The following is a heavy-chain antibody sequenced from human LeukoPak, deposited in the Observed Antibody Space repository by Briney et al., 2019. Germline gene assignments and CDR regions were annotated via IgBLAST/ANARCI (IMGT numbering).Heavy chain of an antibody. CDR1: GFSFSSYG. CDR3: ARGSATKVRGPVIGSTDF. D-gene: IGHD3-10*01. V-gene: IGHV3-33*01. CDR2: IWHDGRNK. J-gene: IGHJ4*02. Sequence: GGSLRLSCAASGFSFSSYGMHWVRQAPGKGLEWVAVIWHDGRNKYYADSVKGRFTISRDNSKNTLYLQMNSLRAEDTAVYYCARGSATKVRGPVIGSTDFWGQGTLVTVSS.